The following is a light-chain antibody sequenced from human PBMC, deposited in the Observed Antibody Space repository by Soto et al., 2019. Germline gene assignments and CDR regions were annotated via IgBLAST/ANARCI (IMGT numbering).Light chain of an antibody. CDR1: QSIGSW. V-gene: IGKV1-5*03. Sequence: DIPMTQSPSTLSASVGDRVTITCRASQSIGSWLAWYQQKPGKAPKLLIYKASSLGGGVPSRFSGSGSGTEFTLTISSLQPDDFATYYCQQYNSAWTFGQGTKVEI. CDR3: QQYNSAWT. J-gene: IGKJ1*01. CDR2: KAS.